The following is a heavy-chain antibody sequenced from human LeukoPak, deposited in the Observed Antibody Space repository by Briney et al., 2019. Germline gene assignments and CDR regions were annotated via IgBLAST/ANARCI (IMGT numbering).Heavy chain of an antibody. J-gene: IGHJ5*02. CDR3: ARPPSGPNPFDP. CDR2: IYYRGST. CDR1: GGSVSGTSYF. Sequence: PSETLSLTCTVSGGSVSGTSYFWGWIRQPPGKGLEWIGSIYYRGSTYYNPSLKSRVTISVDTSKNQFSLRLMSVTSADTAVYYCARPPSGPNPFDPWGQGTLVTVSS. V-gene: IGHV4-39*01.